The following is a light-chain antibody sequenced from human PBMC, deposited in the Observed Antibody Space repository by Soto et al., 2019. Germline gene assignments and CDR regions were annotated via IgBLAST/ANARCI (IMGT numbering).Light chain of an antibody. V-gene: IGKV3-11*01. Sequence: EIVLTQSPSTLYLSPGERATLSCRASQSVSSYLAWYQQKPGQAPRLLLYDASNRATGIPARFSGSGSGTDFTLTISSLEPEDFAVYYCQQRSNWLTFGGGTKVEIK. CDR3: QQRSNWLT. J-gene: IGKJ4*01. CDR1: QSVSSY. CDR2: DAS.